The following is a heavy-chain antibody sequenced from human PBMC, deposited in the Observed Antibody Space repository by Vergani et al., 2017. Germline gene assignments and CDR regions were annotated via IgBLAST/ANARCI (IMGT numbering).Heavy chain of an antibody. CDR3: ARAYCSSTSCHHNVDY. J-gene: IGHJ4*02. V-gene: IGHV3-30-3*01. CDR1: GFTFSSYA. D-gene: IGHD2-2*01. Sequence: QVQLVESGGGVVQPGRSLRLSCAASGFTFSSYAMHWVRQAPGKGLEWVAVISYDGSNKYYADSVKGRFTISRDNSKNTLYLQMNSLRAEDTAVYYCARAYCSSTSCHHNVDYWGQGSLVTVSS. CDR2: ISYDGSNK.